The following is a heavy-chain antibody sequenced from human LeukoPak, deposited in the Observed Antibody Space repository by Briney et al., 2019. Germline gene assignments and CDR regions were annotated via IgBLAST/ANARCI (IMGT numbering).Heavy chain of an antibody. CDR2: ISPNSGNT. Sequence: ASVEVSCKASGYTFINYIVIWVRQAPGQGLEWMGWISPNSGNTNYAQQFQERLTLTTETSTDTAYMELRSLRSDDSAVYFCARGAANHDIWTWGAPKKFYYMDVWGKGTRVTVSS. D-gene: IGHD3-9*01. V-gene: IGHV1-18*01. J-gene: IGHJ6*03. CDR1: GYTFINYI. CDR3: ARGAANHDIWTWGAPKKFYYMDV.